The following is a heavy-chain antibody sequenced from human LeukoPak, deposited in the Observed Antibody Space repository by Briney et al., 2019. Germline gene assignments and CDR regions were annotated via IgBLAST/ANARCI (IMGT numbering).Heavy chain of an antibody. CDR2: IYSGGST. J-gene: IGHJ3*02. D-gene: IGHD3-22*01. Sequence: GGSLRLSCAASGFTVSSNYMSWVRQAPGKGLEWVSVIYSGGSTYYADSVKGRFTISRDNSKNTLYLQVNSLRAEDTAVYYCARPRGGYYDSSGLDAFDIWGQGTMVTVSS. CDR3: ARPRGGYYDSSGLDAFDI. CDR1: GFTVSSNY. V-gene: IGHV3-66*02.